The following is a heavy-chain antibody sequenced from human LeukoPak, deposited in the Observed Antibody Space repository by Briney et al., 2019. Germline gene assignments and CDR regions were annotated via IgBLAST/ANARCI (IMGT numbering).Heavy chain of an antibody. V-gene: IGHV4-38-2*02. CDR2: FHHSGST. J-gene: IGHJ4*02. Sequence: SETLSLTCSVSGYSISSGFYWDWIRQPPGKGLEWIGSFHHSGSTPYNPSLNSRVSISVDTSKNQLSLKLSSVTAADTAVYYCARAGGMAARQDFDYWGQGTLVTVSS. CDR1: GYSISSGFY. CDR3: ARAGGMAARQDFDY. D-gene: IGHD6-6*01.